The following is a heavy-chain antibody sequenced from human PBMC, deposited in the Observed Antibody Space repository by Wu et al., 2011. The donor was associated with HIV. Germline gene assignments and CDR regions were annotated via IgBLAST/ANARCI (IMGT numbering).Heavy chain of an antibody. D-gene: IGHD2-8*02. J-gene: IGHJ6*02. CDR1: GYTFTTYG. CDR3: ARNIVLVVGDYYGMDV. CDR2: LSTSNGNT. Sequence: QVQLVQSGAEVKKPGASVKVSCKASGYTFTTYGISWVRQAPGQGLEWMGWLSTSNGNTNYAQNLQGRVTMTTDKSTSTAYMELRSLRSDDTAVYYCARNIVLVVGDYYGMDVWGQGTTVTVSS. V-gene: IGHV1-18*01.